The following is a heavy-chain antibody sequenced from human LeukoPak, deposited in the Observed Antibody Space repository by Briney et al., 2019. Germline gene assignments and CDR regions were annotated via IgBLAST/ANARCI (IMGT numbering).Heavy chain of an antibody. CDR3: TGDNFDSSVKFDY. Sequence: PGGSLKLSCVVSGFTFSGSAVHWVRQASGKGLEWVGRIRSKANNYATAYAASVKGRFTISRDDSKNTAYLQMNSLKTEDTAVYYCTGDNFDSSVKFDYWGQGTLLTVSS. V-gene: IGHV3-73*01. CDR1: GFTFSGSA. J-gene: IGHJ4*02. CDR2: IRSKANNYAT. D-gene: IGHD3-22*01.